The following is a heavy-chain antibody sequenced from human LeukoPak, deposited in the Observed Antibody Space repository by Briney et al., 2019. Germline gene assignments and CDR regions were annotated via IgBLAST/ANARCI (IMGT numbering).Heavy chain of an antibody. V-gene: IGHV1-18*01. CDR3: AGDSSGWYYDY. D-gene: IGHD6-19*01. Sequence: ASVKVSCKASGYTFTSYGISWVRQAPGQGLEWMGWISAYNGNTNYAQKLQGRVTMTTDTSTSTAHMELRSLRSDDTAVYYCAGDSSGWYYDYWGQGTLVTVSS. CDR1: GYTFTSYG. CDR2: ISAYNGNT. J-gene: IGHJ4*02.